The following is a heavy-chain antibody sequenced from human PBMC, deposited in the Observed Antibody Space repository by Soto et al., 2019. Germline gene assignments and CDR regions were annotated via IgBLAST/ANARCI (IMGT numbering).Heavy chain of an antibody. CDR2: INHGGTT. D-gene: IGHD2-15*01. CDR1: GGSVSGYS. Sequence: SETLSLTCAVYGGSVSGYSWNWLRQPPGKGLEWIGEINHGGTTSYSPSLKSRVTLSVDASKNQFSLKLTSVTAADTAIYYCASTEKDCSGGSCQSRGFDNWGQGTLVTVSS. J-gene: IGHJ4*02. CDR3: ASTEKDCSGGSCQSRGFDN. V-gene: IGHV4-34*01.